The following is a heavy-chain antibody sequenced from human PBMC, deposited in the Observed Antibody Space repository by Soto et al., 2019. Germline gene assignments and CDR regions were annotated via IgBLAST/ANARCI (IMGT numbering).Heavy chain of an antibody. V-gene: IGHV3-30*18. CDR2: ISDDGGSA. CDR3: AKDFGFVVVLCATRGLDV. CDR1: GFTFSNYG. J-gene: IGHJ6*02. D-gene: IGHD2-15*01. Sequence: QVQLVESGGGMIQPGRSLRLSCVASGFTFSNYGMHWVRQAPGKRLEWVAGISDDGGSADYVDSVKGRFTLSTDNSKNGLPLQMISLRPEDPGVYYCAKDFGFVVVLCATRGLDVWGQGTTVSVSS.